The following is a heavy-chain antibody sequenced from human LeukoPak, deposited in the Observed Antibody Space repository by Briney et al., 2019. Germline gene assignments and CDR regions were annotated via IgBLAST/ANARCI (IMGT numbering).Heavy chain of an antibody. CDR3: AREQDYDSSGYYGY. CDR2: ISSSSSYI. CDR1: GFTFSSYG. V-gene: IGHV3-21*01. D-gene: IGHD3-22*01. J-gene: IGHJ4*02. Sequence: PGGSLRLSCAASGFTFSSYGMHWVRQAPGKGLEWVSSISSSSSYIYYADSVKGRFTISRDNAQNSLYLQMNSLRAEDTAVYYCAREQDYDSSGYYGYWGQGTLVTVSS.